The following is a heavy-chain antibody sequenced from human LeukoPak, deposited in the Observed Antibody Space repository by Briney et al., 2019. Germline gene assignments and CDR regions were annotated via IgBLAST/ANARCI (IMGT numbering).Heavy chain of an antibody. CDR2: INHSGST. Sequence: SETLSLTCAVHGGSFCGYYWSWIRQPPGKGLEWIGEINHSGSTNYNPSLKSRVTISVDTSKNQFSLKLSSVTAADTAVYYCARGELGSGSYYNGFDYWGQGTLVTVSS. D-gene: IGHD3-10*01. CDR1: GGSFCGYY. CDR3: ARGELGSGSYYNGFDY. V-gene: IGHV4-34*01. J-gene: IGHJ4*02.